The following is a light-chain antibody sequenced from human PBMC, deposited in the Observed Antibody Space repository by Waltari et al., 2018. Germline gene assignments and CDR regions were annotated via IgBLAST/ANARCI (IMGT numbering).Light chain of an antibody. Sequence: IQMTQSPSSLSASVGDRVTITCRASKNIRTDLGWYQQKPGRAPKLLIYAASSLQSGVPSRFSGSGSGTDFTLTISSLQPEDFATYYCQQSYSTPWTFGQGTKVEIK. V-gene: IGKV1-39*01. CDR1: KNIRTD. CDR3: QQSYSTPWT. J-gene: IGKJ1*01. CDR2: AAS.